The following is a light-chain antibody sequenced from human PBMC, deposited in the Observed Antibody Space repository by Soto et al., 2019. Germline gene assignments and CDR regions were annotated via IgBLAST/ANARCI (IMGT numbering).Light chain of an antibody. Sequence: EIVLTQSPGTLSLSPGERATLSCRASQSVSSSYLAWYQQKPGQAPRLLIYGASSRATGIPDRFSGSGSGTDFTLTISRLEPEDFAVYYCQQYGSSPLTFGPGTTVDI. CDR2: GAS. J-gene: IGKJ3*01. CDR3: QQYGSSPLT. V-gene: IGKV3-20*01. CDR1: QSVSSSY.